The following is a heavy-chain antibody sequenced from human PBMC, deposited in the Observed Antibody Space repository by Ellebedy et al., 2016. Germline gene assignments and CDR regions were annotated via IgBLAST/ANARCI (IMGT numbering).Heavy chain of an antibody. D-gene: IGHD5-12*01. CDR1: GFTFDDYG. CDR3: AREGFYSGLDY. J-gene: IGHJ4*02. Sequence: GGSLRLXXAASGFTFDDYGMSWVRQAPGKGLEWVSGINWNGGSTGYADSVKGRFTISRDNAKYSLYLQMNSLRAEDTAVYYCAREGFYSGLDYWGQGILVTVSS. CDR2: INWNGGST. V-gene: IGHV3-20*03.